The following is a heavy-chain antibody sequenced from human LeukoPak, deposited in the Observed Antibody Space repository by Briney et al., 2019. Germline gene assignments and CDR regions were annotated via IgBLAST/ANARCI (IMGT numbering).Heavy chain of an antibody. Sequence: GGSLRLSCAASGFTFSSYAMNWVRQAPGKGLEWVSGISGSGANTYYADSVKGRFTISRDNSKNTLYLQMSSLRAEDTALYYCAKDQAGAILYFDYWGQGTLVSASS. D-gene: IGHD1-26*01. CDR3: AKDQAGAILYFDY. CDR1: GFTFSSYA. V-gene: IGHV3-23*01. CDR2: ISGSGANT. J-gene: IGHJ4*02.